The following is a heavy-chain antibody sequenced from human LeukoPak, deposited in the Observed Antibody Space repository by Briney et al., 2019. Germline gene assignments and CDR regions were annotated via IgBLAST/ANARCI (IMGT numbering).Heavy chain of an antibody. Sequence: SQTLSLTCTVSGGSISSGGYYWSWIRQHPGKGLEWIGYIYYSGSTNYNPSLKSRVTISVDTSKNQFSLKLSSVTAADTAVYYCASSYCGGDCYSGAFDIWGQGTMVTVSS. CDR2: IYYSGST. V-gene: IGHV4-31*03. J-gene: IGHJ3*02. CDR1: GGSISSGGYY. CDR3: ASSYCGGDCYSGAFDI. D-gene: IGHD2-21*02.